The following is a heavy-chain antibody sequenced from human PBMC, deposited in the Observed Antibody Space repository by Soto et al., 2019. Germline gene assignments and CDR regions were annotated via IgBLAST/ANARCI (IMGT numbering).Heavy chain of an antibody. V-gene: IGHV3-9*01. J-gene: IGHJ3*02. CDR2: ISWNSGSI. CDR1: GFTFDDYA. Sequence: GGSLRLSCAASGFTFDDYAMHWVRQAPGKGLEWVSGISWNSGSIGYADSVKGRFTISRDNAKNSLYLQMNSLRAEDTALYYCAKDILRENAFDIWGQGTMVTVSS. CDR3: AKDILRENAFDI.